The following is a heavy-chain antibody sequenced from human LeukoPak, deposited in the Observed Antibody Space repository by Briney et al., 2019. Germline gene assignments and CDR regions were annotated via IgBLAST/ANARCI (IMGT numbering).Heavy chain of an antibody. CDR3: ARVPRYCSSTSCSNNRFDP. CDR1: GGSFSGYY. Sequence: SETLSLTCAVYGGSFSGYYWSWIRQPPGKGLEWIGEINHSGSTNYNPSLKSRVTISVDTSKNQFSLKLSSVTAADTAVYYCARVPRYCSSTSCSNNRFDPWGQGTLVTVSS. D-gene: IGHD2-2*01. CDR2: INHSGST. V-gene: IGHV4-34*01. J-gene: IGHJ5*02.